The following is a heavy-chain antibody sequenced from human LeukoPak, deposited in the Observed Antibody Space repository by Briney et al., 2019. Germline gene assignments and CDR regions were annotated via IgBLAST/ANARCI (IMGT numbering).Heavy chain of an antibody. Sequence: ASVKVSCKASGYTFTSYTMHWVRQAPGQRLEWMGWINAGNGNTKYSQKSQGRVTITRDSSASTAYMELSSLRSEDTAVYYCARDASRVVVVIDYFDYWGQGTLVTVSS. CDR2: INAGNGNT. V-gene: IGHV1-3*01. CDR1: GYTFTSYT. CDR3: ARDASRVVVVIDYFDY. D-gene: IGHD3-22*01. J-gene: IGHJ4*02.